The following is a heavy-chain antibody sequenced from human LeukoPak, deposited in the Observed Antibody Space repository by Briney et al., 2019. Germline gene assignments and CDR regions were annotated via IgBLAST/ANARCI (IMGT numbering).Heavy chain of an antibody. D-gene: IGHD3-22*01. Sequence: GASVKVSCKASGGTFSSYAISWVRQAPGQGLEWMGGIIPIFGTANHAQKFQGRVTITADESTSTAYMELSSLRSEDTAVYYCARGDWDRWLLLPYYFDYWGQGTLVTVSS. CDR3: ARGDWDRWLLLPYYFDY. CDR1: GGTFSSYA. CDR2: IIPIFGTA. J-gene: IGHJ4*02. V-gene: IGHV1-69*13.